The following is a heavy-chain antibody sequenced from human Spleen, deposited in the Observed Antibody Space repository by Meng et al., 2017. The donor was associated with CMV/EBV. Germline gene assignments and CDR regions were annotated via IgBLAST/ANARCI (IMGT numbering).Heavy chain of an antibody. Sequence: SETLSLTCAVYGGSFSGYYWSWIRQPPGKGLEWIGEIYHSGSTNYNPSLKSRVTISVNTSKSQFSLKLSSVTAADTAVYYCAKDWEWGCDHWGQGTLVTVSS. V-gene: IGHV4-34*01. J-gene: IGHJ4*02. CDR2: IYHSGST. CDR1: GGSFSGYY. D-gene: IGHD7-27*01. CDR3: AKDWEWGCDH.